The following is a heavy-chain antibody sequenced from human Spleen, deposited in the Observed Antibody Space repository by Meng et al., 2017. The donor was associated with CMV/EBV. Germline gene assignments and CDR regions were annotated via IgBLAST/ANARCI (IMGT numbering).Heavy chain of an antibody. D-gene: IGHD6-13*01. CDR2: IYYSGST. CDR3: ACGYSSSWAYYYYGMDV. V-gene: IGHV4-59*01. J-gene: IGHJ6*02. CDR1: GGSISSYY. Sequence: SETLSLTCTVSGGSISSYYWSWIRQPPGKGLEWIGYIYYSGSTNYNPSLKSRVTISVDTSKNQFSLKLSSVTAADTAVYYCACGYSSSWAYYYYGMDVWGQGTTVTVSS.